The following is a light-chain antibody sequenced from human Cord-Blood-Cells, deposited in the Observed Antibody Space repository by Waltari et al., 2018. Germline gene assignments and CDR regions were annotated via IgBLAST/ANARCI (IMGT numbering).Light chain of an antibody. J-gene: IGKJ2*01. CDR2: AAS. CDR1: QSISSY. CDR3: QESYRTPPYP. V-gene: IGKV1-39*01. Sequence: DIQMTQSPSSLSASVGDRVTITCRASQSISSYLNWYQQKPGQAPKLRIYAASSLQSWVPSRFSGSGSETDFTLTISSLQPEDFATYYCQESYRTPPYPFGHGTKLELK.